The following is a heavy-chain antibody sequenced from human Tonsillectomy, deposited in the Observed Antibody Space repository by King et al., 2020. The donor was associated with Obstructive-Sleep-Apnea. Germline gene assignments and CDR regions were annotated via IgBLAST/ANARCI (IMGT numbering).Heavy chain of an antibody. V-gene: IGHV4-31*03. CDR1: GGSISSVGYY. D-gene: IGHD2-2*01. CDR3: ARGAMTLGAFDI. J-gene: IGHJ3*02. Sequence: VQLQESGPGLVKPSQTLSLTCTVSGGSISSVGYYWSWIRQHPGKGLEWIGYIYYNWSSYYNPSLKSRVTLSVYTSKNQFFLKLSSVTAAVTAVYYCARGAMTLGAFDIWGQGTMVTVSS. CDR2: IYYNWSS.